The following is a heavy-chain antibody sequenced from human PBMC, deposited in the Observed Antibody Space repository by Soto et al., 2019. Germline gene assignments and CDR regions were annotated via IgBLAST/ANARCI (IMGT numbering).Heavy chain of an antibody. D-gene: IGHD3-3*01. J-gene: IGHJ6*02. CDR2: ISSSSSTI. CDR3: ARGRGLRFLEWLGANYYYYGMDV. CDR1: GFTFSIYS. Sequence: GGSLRLSCAASGFTFSIYSMNWVRQAPGKGLEWVSYISSSSSTIYYADSVKGRFTISRDNAKNSLYLQMNSLRDEDTAVYYCARGRGLRFLEWLGANYYYYGMDVWGQGTTVTVSS. V-gene: IGHV3-48*02.